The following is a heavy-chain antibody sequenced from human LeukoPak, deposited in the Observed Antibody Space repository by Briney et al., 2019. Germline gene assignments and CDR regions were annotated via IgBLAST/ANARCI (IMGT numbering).Heavy chain of an antibody. D-gene: IGHD3-9*01. CDR2: INSDGSST. CDR1: GFTFGNYW. Sequence: GGSLRLSCAASGFTFGNYWMHWVRQAPGKGLVWVSRINSDGSSTNYADSVKGRFTISRDNAKKTLYLQMNSLRAEDTAVYYCARGQTYYDDSTGYHCYAFDIWGQGTMVTVSS. CDR3: ARGQTYYDDSTGYHCYAFDI. J-gene: IGHJ3*02. V-gene: IGHV3-74*01.